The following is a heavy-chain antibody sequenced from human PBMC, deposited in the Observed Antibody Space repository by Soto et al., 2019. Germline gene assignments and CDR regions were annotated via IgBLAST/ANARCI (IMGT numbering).Heavy chain of an antibody. Sequence: SLRLSCAASGFTFSSYAMHWVRQAPGKGLEWVAVISYDGSNKYYADSVKGRFTISRDNSKNTLYLQMNSLRAEDTAVYYCARYSLHSNQAHYFDYWGQGTLVTVSS. CDR2: ISYDGSNK. V-gene: IGHV3-30-3*01. J-gene: IGHJ4*02. CDR3: ARYSLHSNQAHYFDY. CDR1: GFTFSSYA. D-gene: IGHD4-4*01.